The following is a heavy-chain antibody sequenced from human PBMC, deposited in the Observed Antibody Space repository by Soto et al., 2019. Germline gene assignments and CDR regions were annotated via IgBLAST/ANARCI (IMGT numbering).Heavy chain of an antibody. D-gene: IGHD6-19*01. CDR1: GGSISSRSYF. CDR3: ARQAVDEGYSSGWYFDS. Sequence: QPQLQESGPGLVKPSETLFLTCTVSGGSISSRSYFWGWIRQPPGKGLEWIGSVSYKVRTYYNPSLKSRLTMSVDTSKNQFFLKLSSVTATDTAVYYCARQAVDEGYSSGWYFDSWGQGTLVTVSS. V-gene: IGHV4-39*01. J-gene: IGHJ4*02. CDR2: VSYKVRT.